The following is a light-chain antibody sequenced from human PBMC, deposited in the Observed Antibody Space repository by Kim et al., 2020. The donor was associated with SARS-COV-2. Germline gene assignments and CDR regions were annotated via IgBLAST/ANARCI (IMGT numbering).Light chain of an antibody. CDR3: QVWESSSDHRV. V-gene: IGLV3-21*01. CDR1: NIGSKS. CDR2: YDS. J-gene: IGLJ3*02. Sequence: SYELTQPLSVSVAPGKTARITCGGNNIGSKSVHWYQQKPGQAPVLVIYYDSDRPSGIPERFSGSNSGNTATLTISRVEAGDEADYYCQVWESSSDHRVFGGGTQLTVL.